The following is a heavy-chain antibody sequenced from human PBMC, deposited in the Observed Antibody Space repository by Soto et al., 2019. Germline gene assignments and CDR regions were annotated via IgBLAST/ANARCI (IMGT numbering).Heavy chain of an antibody. J-gene: IGHJ4*02. CDR2: ISSSSSTI. CDR3: ARDQDSGSYHGNFDY. V-gene: IGHV3-48*02. Sequence: GGSLRLSCAASGFTFSSYSMNWVRQAPGKGLEWVSYISSSSSTIYYADSVKGRFTISRDNAKNSLYLQMNSLRDEDTAVYYCARDQDSGSYHGNFDYWGQGTLVTVSS. CDR1: GFTFSSYS. D-gene: IGHD1-26*01.